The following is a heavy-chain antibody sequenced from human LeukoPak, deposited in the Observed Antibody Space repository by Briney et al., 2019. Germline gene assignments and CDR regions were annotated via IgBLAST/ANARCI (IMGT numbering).Heavy chain of an antibody. CDR3: AREGVYYNSGSFYFDY. D-gene: IGHD3-10*01. CDR1: GYTFTTYP. J-gene: IGHJ4*02. CDR2: INAGNGNT. Sequence: GASVKVSCKVCGYTFTTYPMHWLRQAPGQGLEWMGWINAGNGNTKYSQRFQDRVTITRDSSANIVYMELSSLRSEDTAVYYCAREGVYYNSGSFYFDYWGQGTLVTVSS. V-gene: IGHV1-3*01.